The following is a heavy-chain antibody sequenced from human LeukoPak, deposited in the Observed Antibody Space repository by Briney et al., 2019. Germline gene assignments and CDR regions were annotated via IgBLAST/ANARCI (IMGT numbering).Heavy chain of an antibody. D-gene: IGHD4-11*01. Sequence: GGSLRLSCVASGFTLGDHTMHWVRQVPGKGLEWVSLIGWESRPIYYADSVKGRFTISRDNNKNSLYLQMNSLRTEDTALYYCGKGYSSSLDAIDYWGQGTVVTVSS. V-gene: IGHV3-43*01. J-gene: IGHJ4*02. CDR3: GKGYSSSLDAIDY. CDR2: IGWESRPI. CDR1: GFTLGDHT.